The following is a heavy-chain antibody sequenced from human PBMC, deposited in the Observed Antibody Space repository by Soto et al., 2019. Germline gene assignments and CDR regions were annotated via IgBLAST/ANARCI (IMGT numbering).Heavy chain of an antibody. J-gene: IGHJ4*02. CDR1: GDSVSSNSAA. Sequence: PSQTLSLTCAISGDSVSSNSAAWNWIRQSPSRGLEWLGRTYYRSKWYNDYAVSVKSRITINPDTSKNQFSLQLNSVTPEDTAVYYCARGPITMVRGVIIRSYYFDDRGQGTLVTVSS. CDR2: TYYRSKWYN. V-gene: IGHV6-1*01. D-gene: IGHD3-10*01. CDR3: ARGPITMVRGVIIRSYYFDD.